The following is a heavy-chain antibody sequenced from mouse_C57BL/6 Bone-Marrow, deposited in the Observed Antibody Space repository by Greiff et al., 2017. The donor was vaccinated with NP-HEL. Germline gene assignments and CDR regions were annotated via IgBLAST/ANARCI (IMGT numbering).Heavy chain of an antibody. D-gene: IGHD2-4*01. CDR2: IDPSDSET. CDR1: GYTFTSYW. J-gene: IGHJ3*01. V-gene: IGHV1-52*01. Sequence: QVQLKQPGAELVRPGSSVKLSCKASGYTFTSYWMHWVKQRPIQGLEWIGNIDPSDSETHYNQKFKDKATLTVDKSSSTAYMQLSSLTSEDSAVYYCARWGYDYSRGFAYWGQGTLVTVSA. CDR3: ARWGYDYSRGFAY.